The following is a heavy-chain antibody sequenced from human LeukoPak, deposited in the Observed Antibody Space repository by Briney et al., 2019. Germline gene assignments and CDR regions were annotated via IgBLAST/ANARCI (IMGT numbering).Heavy chain of an antibody. V-gene: IGHV1-69*13. CDR3: ARLLYGGPLVDAFDI. CDR1: GGTFSSYA. CDR2: IIPIFGTA. J-gene: IGHJ3*02. Sequence: ASVKVSCKASGGTFSSYAISWVRQAPGQGLEWMGGIIPIFGTANYAQKFQGRVTITADESTSTAYMELSRLRSDDTAVYYCARLLYGGPLVDAFDIWGQGTMDTVSS. D-gene: IGHD4-23*01.